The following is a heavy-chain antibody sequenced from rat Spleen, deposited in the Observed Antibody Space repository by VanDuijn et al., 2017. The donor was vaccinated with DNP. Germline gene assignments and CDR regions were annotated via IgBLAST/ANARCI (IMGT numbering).Heavy chain of an antibody. V-gene: IGHV5-7*01. J-gene: IGHJ2*01. CDR3: ARLPGYKGFDY. D-gene: IGHD1-4*01. Sequence: EVQLVESGGGLVQPGRSLKLSCAASGFTFSDYNMAWVRQAPKKGLEWVATISYDGSSTYYRDSVKGRFTISRDNAKSTLYLQMDSLRSEDTATYYCARLPGYKGFDYWGQGVMVTVSS. CDR2: ISYDGSST. CDR1: GFTFSDYN.